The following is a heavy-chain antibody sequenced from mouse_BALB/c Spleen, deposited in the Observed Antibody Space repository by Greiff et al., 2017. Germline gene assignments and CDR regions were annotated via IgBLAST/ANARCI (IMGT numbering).Heavy chain of an antibody. J-gene: IGHJ4*01. CDR2: ILPGSGST. CDR3: ARGTARATLYYYAMDY. CDR1: GYTFSSYW. D-gene: IGHD3-2*01. Sequence: QVQLQQSGAELMKPGASVKISCKATGYTFSSYWIEWVKQRPGHGLEWIGEILPGSGSTNYNEKFKGKATFTADTSSNTAYMQLSSLTSEDSAVYYCARGTARATLYYYAMDYWGQGTSVTVSS. V-gene: IGHV1-9*01.